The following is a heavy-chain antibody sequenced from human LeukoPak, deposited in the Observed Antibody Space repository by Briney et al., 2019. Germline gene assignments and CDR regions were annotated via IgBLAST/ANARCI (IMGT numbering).Heavy chain of an antibody. CDR2: ISGSGGST. Sequence: GGSLRLSCAASGFTFSSYAMSWVRQAPGKGLEWVSAISGSGGSTYYADSVKGRFTISRDNSKNTLYLQMNSLRAEDTAVYYCAKGCNVVVPAARDYYYYYGMDVWGQGTTVTVSS. D-gene: IGHD2-2*01. CDR1: GFTFSSYA. J-gene: IGHJ6*02. V-gene: IGHV3-23*01. CDR3: AKGCNVVVPAARDYYYYYGMDV.